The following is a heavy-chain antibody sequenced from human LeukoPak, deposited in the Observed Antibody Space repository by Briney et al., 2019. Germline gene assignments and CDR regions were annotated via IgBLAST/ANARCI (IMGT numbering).Heavy chain of an antibody. V-gene: IGHV1-69*06. J-gene: IGHJ6*03. CDR3: VRAGRISSLAALYYYYYYYMDV. CDR2: IIPIFGTA. D-gene: IGHD2-2*01. Sequence: ASVKVSCKASGGTFSSYAISWVRQAPGQGLEWMGGIIPIFGTANYAQKFQGRVTITADKSTSTAYMELSSLRSEDTAVYYCVRAGRISSLAALYYYYYYYMDVWGKGTTVTVSS. CDR1: GGTFSSYA.